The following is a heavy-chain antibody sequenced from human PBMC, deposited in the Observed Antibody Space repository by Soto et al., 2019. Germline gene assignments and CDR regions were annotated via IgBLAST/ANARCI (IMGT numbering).Heavy chain of an antibody. CDR3: RSSSRYSTDV. V-gene: IGHV4-39*01. CDR2: IYGTGNT. D-gene: IGHD6-19*01. Sequence: QLQLQESGPGLVKPSETLSLSCTVSGGSISSSFYWGWIRQPPGKGLEWIGSIYGTGNTYYNPSLKGPVTISVDTSKNHFFLNLISVTAADTAVYYCRSSSRYSTDVWGQGATVTVSS. CDR1: GGSISSSFY. J-gene: IGHJ6*02.